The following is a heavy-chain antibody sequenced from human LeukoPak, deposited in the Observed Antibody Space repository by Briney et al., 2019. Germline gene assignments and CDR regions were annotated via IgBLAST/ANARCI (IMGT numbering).Heavy chain of an antibody. Sequence: GGSLRLPCAASGFTFSSYSMNWVRQAPGKGLEWVSSISSSSSYIYYADSVKGRFTISRDNAKNSLYLQMNSLRAEDTAVYYCARGITIFGVVTYFDYWGQGTLVTVSS. J-gene: IGHJ4*02. D-gene: IGHD3-3*01. CDR2: ISSSSSYI. V-gene: IGHV3-21*01. CDR3: ARGITIFGVVTYFDY. CDR1: GFTFSSYS.